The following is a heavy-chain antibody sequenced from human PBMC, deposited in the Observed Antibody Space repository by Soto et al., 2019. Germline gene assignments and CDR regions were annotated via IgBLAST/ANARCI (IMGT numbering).Heavy chain of an antibody. J-gene: IGHJ4*02. D-gene: IGHD5-18*01. V-gene: IGHV3-7*01. CDR3: ARDTAMVPWAFDY. CDR1: GLTFSSYW. Sequence: PGGSLRLSCVSSGLTFSSYWMNLVRQAPGKGLEWVANIKQDGSEKYYVDSVKGRFTISRDNAKNSLYLQMNSLRAEDTAVYYCARDTAMVPWAFDYWGQGTLVTVSS. CDR2: IKQDGSEK.